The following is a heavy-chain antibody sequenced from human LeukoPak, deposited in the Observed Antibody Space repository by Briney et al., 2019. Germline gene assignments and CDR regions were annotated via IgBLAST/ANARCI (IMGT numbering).Heavy chain of an antibody. CDR3: ARHSVRFEVTTNWFDP. D-gene: IGHD4-11*01. CDR2: IYPGDSDT. CDR1: GYSFTSYW. Sequence: GESLKISCKGSGYSFTSYWIGWVRQMPGKGLEWMGIIYPGDSDTRYSPSFQGQVTISADKFISTAYLQWSSLKASDTAMYYCARHSVRFEVTTNWFDPWGQGTLVTVSS. J-gene: IGHJ5*02. V-gene: IGHV5-51*01.